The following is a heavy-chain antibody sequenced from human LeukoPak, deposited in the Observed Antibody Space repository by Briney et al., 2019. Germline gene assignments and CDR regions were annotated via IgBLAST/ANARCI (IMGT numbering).Heavy chain of an antibody. CDR3: ARVRALTVTMIVVVTYFDY. J-gene: IGHJ4*02. CDR2: IYYSGST. CDR1: NYSISSGYY. D-gene: IGHD3-22*01. V-gene: IGHV4-38-2*02. Sequence: PSETPSLTCTVSNYSISSGYYWGWIRQPPGKGLEWFGYIYYSGSTNYNPSLKSRVTISVDTSKNQFSLKLSSVTAADTAVYYCARVRALTVTMIVVVTYFDYWGQGTLVTVSS.